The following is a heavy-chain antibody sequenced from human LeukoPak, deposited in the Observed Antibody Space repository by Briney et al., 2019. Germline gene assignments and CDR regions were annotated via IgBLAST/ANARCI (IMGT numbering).Heavy chain of an antibody. CDR1: GFTFRTYG. V-gene: IGHV3-21*01. CDR2: ISSSSSYI. CDR3: ARDLPESSAYDSSGYYDY. D-gene: IGHD3-22*01. J-gene: IGHJ4*02. Sequence: GGSLRLSCVASGFTFRTYGMNWVRQAPGKGLQWVSSISSSSSYIYYADSVKGRFTISRDNAKNSLYLQMNSLRAEDTAVYYCARDLPESSAYDSSGYYDYWGQGTLVTVSS.